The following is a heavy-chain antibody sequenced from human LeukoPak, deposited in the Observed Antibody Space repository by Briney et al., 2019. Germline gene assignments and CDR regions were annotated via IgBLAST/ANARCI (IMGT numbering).Heavy chain of an antibody. V-gene: IGHV3-7*01. CDR1: GFTFNNYW. Sequence: GGSLRLSCAASGFTFNNYWMSWVRQTPGKGLGWVANIKQDGSKKEYVDSVKGRFTISRDNAKNSLYLQMNSLRAEDTAVYYCAGDFFKGEDGMDVWGQGTTVTVSS. D-gene: IGHD2-21*01. CDR2: IKQDGSKK. J-gene: IGHJ6*02. CDR3: AGDFFKGEDGMDV.